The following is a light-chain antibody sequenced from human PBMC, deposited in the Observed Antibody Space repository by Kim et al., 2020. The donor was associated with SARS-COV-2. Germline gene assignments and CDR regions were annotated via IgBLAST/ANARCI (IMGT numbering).Light chain of an antibody. Sequence: ELTQPPSASGTPGQRVTISCSGSRSNIGSKFVYWYQQLPGTAPTLLIYSNNQRPSGVPDRFPGSKSGALASLTISGLRSEDEADYYCASWDDNLSGVIFGGGTQLTVL. CDR2: SNN. CDR3: ASWDDNLSGVI. CDR1: RSNIGSKF. J-gene: IGLJ2*01. V-gene: IGLV1-47*01.